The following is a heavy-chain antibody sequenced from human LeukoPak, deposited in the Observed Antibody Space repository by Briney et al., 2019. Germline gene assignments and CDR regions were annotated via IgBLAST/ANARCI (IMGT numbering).Heavy chain of an antibody. D-gene: IGHD3-22*01. J-gene: IGHJ4*02. CDR1: GFTFSSYA. V-gene: IGHV3-23*01. CDR3: AKGGYSYDSSGHTPLDY. Sequence: GGSLRLSCAASGFTFSSYAMSWVRQAPGKGLEWVSTFSGSGGNTYYADSVKGRFTISRDNSKDTLHLQMNSLRAEDTAVYYCAKGGYSYDSSGHTPLDYWGQGTLVTVSS. CDR2: FSGSGGNT.